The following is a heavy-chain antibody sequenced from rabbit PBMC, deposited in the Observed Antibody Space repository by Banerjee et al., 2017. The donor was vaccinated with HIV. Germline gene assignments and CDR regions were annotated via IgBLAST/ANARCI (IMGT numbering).Heavy chain of an antibody. CDR2: INTGSGST. D-gene: IGHD7-1*01. CDR1: GFDFSSNT. J-gene: IGHJ6*01. V-gene: IGHV1S40*01. Sequence: QSLEASGGDLVKPGASLTLTCTASGFDFSSNTMCWVRQAPGKGLEWIGCINTGSGSTYYASWAKGRFTISKTSSTTVTLQMTSLTAADTATYFCARDLAAVTGWNFGLWGPGTLVTVS. CDR3: ARDLAAVTGWNFGL.